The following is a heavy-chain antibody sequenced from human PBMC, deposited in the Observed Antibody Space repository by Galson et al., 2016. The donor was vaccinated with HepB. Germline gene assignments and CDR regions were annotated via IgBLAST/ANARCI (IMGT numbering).Heavy chain of an antibody. CDR2: ITRSSNYI. V-gene: IGHV3-21*01. Sequence: SLRLSCAASGFTFNTYAMDWVRQAPGKGLEWVSSITRSSNYIYYADSFKDRFTISRDNAKNSVYLQMNGLRAEDSAVYYCARSAKYFYGLDVWGQGTTVTVSS. J-gene: IGHJ6*02. D-gene: IGHD3-10*01. CDR3: ARSAKYFYGLDV. CDR1: GFTFNTYA.